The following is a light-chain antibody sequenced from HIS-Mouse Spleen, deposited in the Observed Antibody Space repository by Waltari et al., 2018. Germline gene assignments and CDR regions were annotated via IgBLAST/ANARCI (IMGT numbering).Light chain of an antibody. CDR3: CSYAGSSTWV. Sequence: QSALTQPASVSGSPGQSITISCTGTSSDVGSYTLVSWYQQPPGQAPKPMIYEGSKRPSGVSNRFSGSKSGNTASLTISGLQAEDEADYYCCSYAGSSTWVFGGGSKLTVL. CDR2: EGS. V-gene: IGLV2-23*01. J-gene: IGLJ3*02. CDR1: SSDVGSYTL.